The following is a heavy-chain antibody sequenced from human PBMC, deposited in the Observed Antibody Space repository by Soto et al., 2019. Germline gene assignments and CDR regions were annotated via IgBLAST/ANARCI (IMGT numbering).Heavy chain of an antibody. V-gene: IGHV4-34*01. J-gene: IGHJ5*02. CDR1: GGSFSGYY. CDR2: INHSGST. D-gene: IGHD5-18*01. Sequence: SETLSLTCAVYGGSFSGYYLSWIRQPPGKGLEWIGEINHSGSTNYNPSLKSRVTISVDTSKNQFSLKLSSVTAADTAVYYCARGRRTAMVRWFDPWGQGTLVTVSS. CDR3: ARGRRTAMVRWFDP.